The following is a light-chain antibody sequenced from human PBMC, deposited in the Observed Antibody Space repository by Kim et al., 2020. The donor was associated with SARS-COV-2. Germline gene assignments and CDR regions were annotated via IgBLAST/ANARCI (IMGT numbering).Light chain of an antibody. J-gene: IGLJ3*02. CDR3: SSYAGSNRGV. CDR1: SSDVGGYNY. Sequence: QSALPPPPSASGSPGQSVTISCTGTSSDVGGYNYVSWYQQHPGKAPKLMIYEVSKRPSGVPDRFSGSKSGNTASLTVSGLQAEDEADYYCSSYAGSNRGVFGGGTQLTVL. CDR2: EVS. V-gene: IGLV2-8*01.